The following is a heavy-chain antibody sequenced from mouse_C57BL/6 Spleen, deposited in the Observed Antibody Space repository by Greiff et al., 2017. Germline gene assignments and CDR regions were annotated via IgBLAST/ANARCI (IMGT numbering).Heavy chain of an antibody. D-gene: IGHD4-1*02. CDR1: GYTFTSYG. J-gene: IGHJ2*01. Sequence: QVQLQQSGAELARPGASVKLSCKASGYTFTSYGISWVKQRTGQGLEWIGEIYPRSGNTYYYEKFKGKATLTADKSSSTAYMELRSLTSEDSAVYFCASPTGFDYWGQGTTLTVSS. CDR3: ASPTGFDY. CDR2: IYPRSGNT. V-gene: IGHV1-81*01.